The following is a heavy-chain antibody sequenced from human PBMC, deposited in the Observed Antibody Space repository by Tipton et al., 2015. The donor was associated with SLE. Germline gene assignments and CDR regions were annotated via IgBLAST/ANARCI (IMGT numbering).Heavy chain of an antibody. J-gene: IGHJ5*02. D-gene: IGHD3-22*01. CDR1: GFTFSNYW. CDR3: ARSSYSYEFDP. Sequence: SLRLSCEASGFTFSNYWMNWVRQAPGKGLQWVAVTWYDGSNQYYADSVKGRFTISRDTSKNTLYLQMNSLRTEDTAVYYCARSSYSYEFDPWGQGTLVTVSS. CDR2: TWYDGSNQ. V-gene: IGHV3-33*08.